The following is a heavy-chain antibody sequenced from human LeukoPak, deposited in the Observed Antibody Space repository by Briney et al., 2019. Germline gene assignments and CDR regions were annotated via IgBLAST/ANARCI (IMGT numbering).Heavy chain of an antibody. V-gene: IGHV1-8*01. Sequence: ASVKVSCKAAGYTFTSYDINWVRQATGQGLEWMGWMNPNSINTVYAQKFQGRVTMTRNTSTNTAYMELSSLRSEDTAVYYCARGAGQYYYYYGLDVWGQGTTVTVS. D-gene: IGHD3-10*01. J-gene: IGHJ6*02. CDR3: ARGAGQYYYYYGLDV. CDR2: MNPNSINT. CDR1: GYTFTSYD.